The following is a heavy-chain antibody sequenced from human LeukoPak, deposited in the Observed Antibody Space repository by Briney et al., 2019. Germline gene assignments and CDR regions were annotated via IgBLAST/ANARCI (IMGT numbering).Heavy chain of an antibody. CDR1: GFTFSSYS. V-gene: IGHV3-21*01. CDR2: ISSSSSYI. D-gene: IGHD3-3*02. Sequence: GGSLRLSCAASGFTFSSYSMNWVRQAPGKGLEWVSSISSSSSYIYYADSVKGRFTISRDTSKNTLSLQMHSLRTEDTAVYFCARVAAITSYHFNYMDVWGKGTTVTVSS. J-gene: IGHJ6*04. CDR3: ARVAAITSYHFNYMDV.